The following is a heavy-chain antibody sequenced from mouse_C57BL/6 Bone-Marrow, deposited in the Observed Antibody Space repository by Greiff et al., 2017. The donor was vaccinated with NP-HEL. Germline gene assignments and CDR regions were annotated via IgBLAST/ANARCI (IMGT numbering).Heavy chain of an antibody. CDR3: ARGDGSSYWFAD. Sequence: EVLLVESGGGLVKPGGSLKLSCAASGFTFSDYGMHWVRQAPEKGLEWVAYISSGSSTIYYADTVKGRFTLSRDNAKNTLFLRMSSLGAEETAMCYCARGDGSSYWFADWGQGILVTVSA. CDR1: GFTFSDYG. CDR2: ISSGSSTI. V-gene: IGHV5-17*01. J-gene: IGHJ3*01. D-gene: IGHD1-1*01.